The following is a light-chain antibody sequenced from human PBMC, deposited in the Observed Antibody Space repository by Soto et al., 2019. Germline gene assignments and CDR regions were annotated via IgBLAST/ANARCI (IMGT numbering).Light chain of an antibody. J-gene: IGKJ2*01. CDR1: QSVSNDY. Sequence: EIVLTQSPGTLSLSPGERATISCRASQSVSNDYLAWYQKKPGQAPRLLIYGASSRVTGIPDRFSGSGSGTEFTLTISRLEPEDFAVYSCQQYGNSPWYTFREGTKLEIK. CDR2: GAS. CDR3: QQYGNSPWYT. V-gene: IGKV3-20*01.